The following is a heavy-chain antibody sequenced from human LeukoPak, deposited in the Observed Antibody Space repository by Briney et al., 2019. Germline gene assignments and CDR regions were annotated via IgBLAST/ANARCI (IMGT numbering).Heavy chain of an antibody. J-gene: IGHJ3*02. D-gene: IGHD4-17*01. V-gene: IGHV3-48*03. CDR1: GFTFSSYE. CDR3: ARDLGDYVGYDAFDI. Sequence: GRSLRLSCAAAGFTFSSYEMNWVRQAPGKGLEWLSYITSSGSKTYYADSVKGRFTISRDNAKNSLYLQMNSLRAEDTAVYYCARDLGDYVGYDAFDIWGQGTMVTVSS. CDR2: ITSSGSKT.